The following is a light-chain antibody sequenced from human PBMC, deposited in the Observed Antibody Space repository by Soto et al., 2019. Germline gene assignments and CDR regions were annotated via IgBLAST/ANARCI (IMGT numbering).Light chain of an antibody. Sequence: EIVLTQSPGTLSLSPGERATLSCRASQSVSSSYLAWYQQKPGQAPRLLIYGASSRATGIPDRFSGSGSGTDFTLTISRLEPEDFAVYYCQQYGSSQWTLGHATKVDIK. CDR3: QQYGSSQWT. CDR1: QSVSSSY. J-gene: IGKJ1*01. V-gene: IGKV3-20*01. CDR2: GAS.